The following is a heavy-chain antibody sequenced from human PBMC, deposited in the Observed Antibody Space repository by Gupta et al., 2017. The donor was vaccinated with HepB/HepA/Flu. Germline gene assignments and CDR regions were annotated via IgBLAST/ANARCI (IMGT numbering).Heavy chain of an antibody. D-gene: IGHD3-10*01. Sequence: EVPLLGSGGGLVQPVGSLALPCVASGPPLYSYAMSWVRQSPGKGLEWVSAMSGGGGHTYYADSVKGRFTISRDSSKNTLYLQMNSLRVEDTAIYYCAKDKEALDGGVFDYWGQGALVTASS. CDR2: MSGGGGHT. CDR1: GPPLYSYA. V-gene: IGHV3-23*01. J-gene: IGHJ4*02. CDR3: AKDKEALDGGVFDY.